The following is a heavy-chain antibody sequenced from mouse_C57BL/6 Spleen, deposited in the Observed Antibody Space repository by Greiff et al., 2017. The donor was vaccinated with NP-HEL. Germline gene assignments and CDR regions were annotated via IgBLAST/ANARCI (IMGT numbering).Heavy chain of an antibody. J-gene: IGHJ2*01. V-gene: IGHV5-9-1*02. CDR1: GFTFSSYA. D-gene: IGHD5-1*01. CDR2: ISSGGDYI. CDR3: TRETYYYFDY. Sequence: EVKLMESGEGLVKPGGSLKLSCAASGFTFSSYAMSWVRQTPEKRLEWVAYISSGGDYIYYADTVKGRFTISRDNARNTLYLQMSSLKSEDTAMYYCTRETYYYFDYWGQGTTRTVSS.